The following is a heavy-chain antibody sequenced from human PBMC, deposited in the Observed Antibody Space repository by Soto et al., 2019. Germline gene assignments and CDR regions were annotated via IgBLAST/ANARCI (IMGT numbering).Heavy chain of an antibody. D-gene: IGHD3-10*01. CDR3: ARYGYGSESYPVLS. J-gene: IGHJ5*02. CDR1: AGSIPSYY. CDR2: VYFSGSS. Sequence: SGTLSLTCPVAAGSIPSYYWSWVPQPPGEGLEWIGYVYFSGSSNYNPSLKSRITISVERSKIQFSLKLSSVTAADTAVYYCARYGYGSESYPVLSWRQGTMVTVS. V-gene: IGHV4-59*01.